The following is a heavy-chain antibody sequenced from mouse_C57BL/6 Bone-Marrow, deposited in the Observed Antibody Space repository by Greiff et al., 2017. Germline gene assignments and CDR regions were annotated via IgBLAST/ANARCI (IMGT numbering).Heavy chain of an antibody. V-gene: IGHV1-9*01. J-gene: IGHJ3*01. CDR1: GYTFTGYW. CDR3: AGRDYYGSSPFAY. Sequence: VQLQQSGAELMKPGASVKLSCKATGYTFTGYWIEWVKQRPGHGLEWIGEILPGSGSTNSNEKFKDKATLTADKSSSTAYMQLSSLTSEDSAVYYCAGRDYYGSSPFAYWGQGTLVTVSA. D-gene: IGHD1-1*01. CDR2: ILPGSGST.